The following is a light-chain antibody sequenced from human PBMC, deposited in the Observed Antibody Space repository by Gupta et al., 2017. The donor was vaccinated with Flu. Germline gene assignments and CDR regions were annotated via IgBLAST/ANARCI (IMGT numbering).Light chain of an antibody. V-gene: IGKV1-17*01. J-gene: IGKJ1*01. CDR1: QDIRND. Sequence: DIQMTQSPSSLSGSVGDRVTITCRASQDIRNDLGWYQVKPGKAPKRLIYGASTVQSGVPSRFSGSGSGTEFTLTVSSRQPEDFAICYCRQYNPYPHPFGQGTRVEIK. CDR3: RQYNPYPHP. CDR2: GAS.